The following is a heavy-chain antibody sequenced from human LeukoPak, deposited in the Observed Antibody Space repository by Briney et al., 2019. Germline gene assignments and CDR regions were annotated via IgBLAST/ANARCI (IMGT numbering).Heavy chain of an antibody. V-gene: IGHV3-23*01. CDR3: VKGPRPDITVAHTVEN. J-gene: IGHJ4*02. Sequence: PGGSLILSCAASGFIFSNYGMSWVRQVPGRGLEWVSTISSRGDSTYVADSVKGRFTISRDNSKNSLYLQMNTVRAEDTAVYYCVKGPRPDITVAHTVENWGQGTLVTVSS. CDR1: GFIFSNYG. CDR2: ISSRGDST. D-gene: IGHD6-19*01.